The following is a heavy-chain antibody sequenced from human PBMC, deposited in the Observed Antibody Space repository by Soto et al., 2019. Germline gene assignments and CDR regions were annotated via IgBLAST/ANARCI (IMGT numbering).Heavy chain of an antibody. V-gene: IGHV3-30*18. CDR2: ISYDGNNK. Sequence: QVQLVESGGGVVQPGRSLRLSCADSGFTFSSYGMHWVRQAPGKGLEWVAVISYDGNNKYYADSVKGRFTISRDNFKNTLYLQMDSLRAEDTAMYYCAKDHLETTVTTLSYWGQGTLVTVSS. CDR1: GFTFSSYG. CDR3: AKDHLETTVTTLSY. D-gene: IGHD4-17*01. J-gene: IGHJ4*02.